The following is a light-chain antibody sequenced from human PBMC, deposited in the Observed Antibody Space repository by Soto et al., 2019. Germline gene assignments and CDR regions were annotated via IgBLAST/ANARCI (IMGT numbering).Light chain of an antibody. V-gene: IGLV2-11*01. CDR1: SSDVGAYNY. CDR2: DVS. J-gene: IGLJ2*01. Sequence: QSVLTQPRSVSGSPGQSVTISCTGTSSDVGAYNYVSWFQQHPGKAPKLMMSDVSKRPSGVPDRFSGSKSGTTASLTISGLQAEYEADYYCCSYAGSYTLLFGGGTKLTVL. CDR3: CSYAGSYTLL.